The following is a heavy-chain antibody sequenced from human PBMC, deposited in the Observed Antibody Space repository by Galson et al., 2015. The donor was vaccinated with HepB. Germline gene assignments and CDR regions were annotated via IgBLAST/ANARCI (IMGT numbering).Heavy chain of an antibody. J-gene: IGHJ6*02. CDR2: ISYDGSNK. CDR3: AKDSEVCTGGRCKSHYYGMDV. D-gene: IGHD2-15*01. CDR1: GFSFSRYA. Sequence: SLRLSCAVSGFSFSRYAMHWVRQAPGKGLEWVAVISYDGSNKHYADSVKGRCAISRDNSKNTLYVQLNSLRAEDTAVYYCAKDSEVCTGGRCKSHYYGMDVWGQGTTVTVSS. V-gene: IGHV3-30*18.